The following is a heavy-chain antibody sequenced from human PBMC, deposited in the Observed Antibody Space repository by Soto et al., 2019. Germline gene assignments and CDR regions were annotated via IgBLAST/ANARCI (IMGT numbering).Heavy chain of an antibody. CDR3: TTLRLDP. Sequence: ASVKVSCKASGYTFTALYMNWVRQAPGQGLEWMGWVNPNTGLTKYAQKFQGRVSMTRDTSINTGYIELSGLTSDDTAVYYCTTLRLDPWGQGTLVTVSS. CDR2: VNPNTGLT. D-gene: IGHD3-9*01. V-gene: IGHV1-2*02. CDR1: GYTFTALY. J-gene: IGHJ5*02.